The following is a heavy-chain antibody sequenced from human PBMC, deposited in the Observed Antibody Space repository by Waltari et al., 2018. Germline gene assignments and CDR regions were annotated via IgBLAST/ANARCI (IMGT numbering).Heavy chain of an antibody. Sequence: QVQLQESGPGLVKPSETLSLSCTVSGYSISSGYFWDWVRQPPGKGLEWIASIHRSGDIYYSPSLKSRFTISVDTSRNQFSLNLSSVTASDTAVYYCARDRGREWLRPDYYYYGMDVWGQGTTVTVSS. CDR1: GYSISSGYF. CDR3: ARDRGREWLRPDYYYYGMDV. J-gene: IGHJ6*02. V-gene: IGHV4-38-2*02. D-gene: IGHD5-12*01. CDR2: IHRSGDI.